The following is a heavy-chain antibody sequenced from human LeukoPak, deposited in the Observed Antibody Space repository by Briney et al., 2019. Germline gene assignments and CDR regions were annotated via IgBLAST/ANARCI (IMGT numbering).Heavy chain of an antibody. Sequence: GGSLRLSCAASGFTFSSYAMHWVRQAPGKGLEWVAVISYDGSNKYYADSVKGRFTISRDNSKNTLYLQMNSLRAEDTAIYYCATYRQVLLPFESWGRGTLVTVSS. CDR2: ISYDGSNK. CDR3: ATYRQVLLPFES. CDR1: GFTFSSYA. D-gene: IGHD2-8*02. J-gene: IGHJ4*02. V-gene: IGHV3-30*04.